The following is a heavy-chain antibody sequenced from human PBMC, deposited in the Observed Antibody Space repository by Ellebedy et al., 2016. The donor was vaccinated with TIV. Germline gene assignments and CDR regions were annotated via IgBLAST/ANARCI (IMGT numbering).Heavy chain of an antibody. D-gene: IGHD5-18*01. CDR1: GFTFNDYA. CDR3: AKEGAAGYSYGYQWFDP. CDR2: ISWNSGRI. Sequence: SLKISCAASGFTFNDYAMHWVRQAPGKGLEWVSGISWNSGRIGYADSVKGRFTISRDNAKNSLYLQMNSLRVEDTAFYYCAKEGAAGYSYGYQWFDPWGQGVLVTVSS. J-gene: IGHJ5*02. V-gene: IGHV3-9*01.